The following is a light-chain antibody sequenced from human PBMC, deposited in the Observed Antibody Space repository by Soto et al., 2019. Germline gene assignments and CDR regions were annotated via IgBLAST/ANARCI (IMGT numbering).Light chain of an antibody. CDR3: QQYTSYSRA. V-gene: IGKV1-5*01. J-gene: IGKJ1*01. CDR1: QSISHF. CDR2: DAS. Sequence: DIQMTQSPSILSASVGDRVTITCRASQSISHFLAWYQQKPGKVPKLLIYDASNLGSGVPSRFSGSGSGTDFTLTISGLQPDDFTTYYCQQYTSYSRAFGQGTKVDLK.